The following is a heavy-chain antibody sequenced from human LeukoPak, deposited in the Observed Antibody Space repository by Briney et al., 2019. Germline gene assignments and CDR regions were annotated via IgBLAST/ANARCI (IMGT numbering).Heavy chain of an antibody. CDR3: ARTLYGGGDY. CDR2: IYYSGST. CDR1: GGSISSGDSY. J-gene: IGHJ4*02. V-gene: IGHV4-61*09. D-gene: IGHD4-23*01. Sequence: SQTLSLTCTVSGGSISSGDSYWSWIRQPAGKGLEWIGYIYYSGSTNYSPSLKSRVTISVDTSKNQFSLKLSSVTAADTAVYYCARTLYGGGDYWGQGTLVTVSS.